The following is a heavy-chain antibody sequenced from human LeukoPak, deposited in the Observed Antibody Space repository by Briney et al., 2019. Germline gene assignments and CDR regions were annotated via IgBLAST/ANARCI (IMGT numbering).Heavy chain of an antibody. J-gene: IGHJ6*03. V-gene: IGHV4-34*01. Sequence: SETLSLTCAVYGGSFSGYYWSWIRQPPGKGLEWIGEINHSGSTNYNPSLKSRVTISVDTSKNQFSLKLSSVTAADTAVYYCARSADPYRPYYDFWSGSYHMDVWGKGTTVTVSS. CDR2: INHSGST. CDR1: GGSFSGYY. CDR3: ARSADPYRPYYDFWSGSYHMDV. D-gene: IGHD3-3*01.